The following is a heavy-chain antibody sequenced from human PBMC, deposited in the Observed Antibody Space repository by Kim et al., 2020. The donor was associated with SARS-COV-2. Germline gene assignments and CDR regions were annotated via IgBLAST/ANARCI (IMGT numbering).Heavy chain of an antibody. CDR3: AKSRHGGVIPLLDY. CDR2: ISWNSGSI. V-gene: IGHV3-9*01. J-gene: IGHJ4*02. CDR1: GFTFDDYA. Sequence: GGSLRLSCAASGFTFDDYAMHWVRQAPGKGLEWVSGISWNSGSIGYADSVKGRFTISRDNAKNSLYLQMNSLRAEDTALYYCAKSRHGGVIPLLDYWGQGTLVTVSS. D-gene: IGHD3-16*01.